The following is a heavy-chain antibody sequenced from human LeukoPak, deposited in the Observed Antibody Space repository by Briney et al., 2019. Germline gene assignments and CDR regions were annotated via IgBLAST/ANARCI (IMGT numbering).Heavy chain of an antibody. J-gene: IGHJ4*02. CDR1: GFTFSSYG. V-gene: IGHV3-30*18. D-gene: IGHD2-15*01. Sequence: GGSLRLSCAASGFTFSSYGMHWVRQAPGKGLEWVAVISYDGSNKYYADSVKGRFTISRDNSKNTLYLQMNSLRAEDTAVYYCAKEKLRYCSGGSCPLDYWGQGTLVTVSS. CDR3: AKEKLRYCSGGSCPLDY. CDR2: ISYDGSNK.